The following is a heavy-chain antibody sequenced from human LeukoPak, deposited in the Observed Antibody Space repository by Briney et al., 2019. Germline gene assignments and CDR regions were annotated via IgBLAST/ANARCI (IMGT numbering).Heavy chain of an antibody. CDR3: ARLFYRHKDPQRDV. Sequence: SETLSLTCTVSGGSISSYYWSWIRQPPGKGLEWIGYIYYSGSTNYNPSLKSRVTISVDTSKNQFSLKLSSVTAADTAVYYCARLFYRHKDPQRDVWGKGTTVTVSS. J-gene: IGHJ6*04. CDR1: GGSISSYY. CDR2: IYYSGST. D-gene: IGHD1-14*01. V-gene: IGHV4-59*01.